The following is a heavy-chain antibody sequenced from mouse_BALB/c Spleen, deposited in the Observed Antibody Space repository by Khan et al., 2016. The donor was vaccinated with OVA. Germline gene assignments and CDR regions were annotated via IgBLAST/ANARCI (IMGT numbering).Heavy chain of an antibody. CDR2: VSSGSATI. V-gene: IGHV5-17*02. D-gene: IGHD2-4*01. Sequence: EVELVESGGGLVQPGGSRKLSCAASGFTFSSFGMHWIRQAPEKGLEWVAYVSSGSATIYYADIVKGRFTISRDNPKNTLFLQMTSLRSEDTDMYYCARSMITTWYFDVWGAGTTVTVSS. J-gene: IGHJ1*01. CDR3: ARSMITTWYFDV. CDR1: GFTFSSFG.